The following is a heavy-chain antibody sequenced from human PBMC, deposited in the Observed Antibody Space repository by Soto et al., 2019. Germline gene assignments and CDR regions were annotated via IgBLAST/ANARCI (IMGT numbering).Heavy chain of an antibody. V-gene: IGHV4-59*08. J-gene: IGHJ6*04. CDR2: IYYSGST. D-gene: IGHD4-4*01. CDR1: GGSISSYY. Sequence: QVQLQESGPGLVKPSETLSLTCTVSGGSISSYYWSWIRQPPGKGLEWIGYIYYSGSTNYNPSLKSRVTISVDTSKNQFSLKLSSVTAADTAVYYCAAGDYSNYATDVWGKGTTVTVSS. CDR3: AAGDYSNYATDV.